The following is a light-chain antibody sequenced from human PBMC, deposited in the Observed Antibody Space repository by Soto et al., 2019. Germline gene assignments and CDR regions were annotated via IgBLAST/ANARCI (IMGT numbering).Light chain of an antibody. J-gene: IGLJ3*02. CDR2: EGT. CDR3: CSYAGGGTYV. Sequence: QSALTQPASVSGSPGQSITISCSGINSGFGDNDIVSWYQQAPGRPPRLIIYEGTRRPSGVSIRFSGSQSGSAASLTISGLQADDESDYYCCSYAGGGTYVFGGGTKVTVL. CDR1: NSGFGDNDI. V-gene: IGLV2-23*01.